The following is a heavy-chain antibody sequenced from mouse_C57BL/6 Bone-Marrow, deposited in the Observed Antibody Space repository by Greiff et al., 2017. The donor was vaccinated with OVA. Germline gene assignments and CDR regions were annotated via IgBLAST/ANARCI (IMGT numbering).Heavy chain of an antibody. CDR3: AYYYGSSYYFDV. CDR2: IYPRSGNT. J-gene: IGHJ1*03. D-gene: IGHD1-1*01. Sequence: QVQLQQSGAELARPGASVKLSCKASGYTFTSYGISWVKQRTGQGLEWIGEIYPRSGNTYYNEKFKGKATLTADKSSSTAYMELRSLTSEDSAVYFCAYYYGSSYYFDVWGTGTTVTVSS. CDR1: GYTFTSYG. V-gene: IGHV1-81*01.